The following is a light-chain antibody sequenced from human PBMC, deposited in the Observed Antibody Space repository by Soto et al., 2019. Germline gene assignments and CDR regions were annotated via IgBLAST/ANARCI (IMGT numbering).Light chain of an antibody. J-gene: IGKJ4*01. CDR2: ATS. V-gene: IGKV3-15*01. CDR3: QQYNNWPLT. Sequence: EIVMTQSPATLSVSPGERATLSCRASHRVSSYLAWYQQKPDQAPRLLIYATSTRATGIPARFSGSGSGTEFTLTISSLQSEDFAVYYCQQYNNWPLTFGGGTKVDIK. CDR1: HRVSSY.